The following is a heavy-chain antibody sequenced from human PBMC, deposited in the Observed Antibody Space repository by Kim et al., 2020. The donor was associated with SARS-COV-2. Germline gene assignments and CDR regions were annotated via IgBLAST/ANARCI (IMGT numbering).Heavy chain of an antibody. Sequence: GGSLRLSCAASGFIFDDYTMHWVRQAPGKGLEWVSFISWDGGSTYYADSVKGRFTISRDNSKGSLHLQMNSLRTEDTALYYCAKDIGYINSWYFYYHGMDVWGQGTTVTVSS. D-gene: IGHD6-13*01. CDR3: AKDIGYINSWYFYYHGMDV. V-gene: IGHV3-43*01. J-gene: IGHJ6*02. CDR1: GFIFDDYT. CDR2: ISWDGGST.